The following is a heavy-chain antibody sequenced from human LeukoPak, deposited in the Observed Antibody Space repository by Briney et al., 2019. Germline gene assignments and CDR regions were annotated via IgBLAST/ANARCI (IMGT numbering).Heavy chain of an antibody. J-gene: IGHJ1*01. D-gene: IGHD6-13*01. CDR1: GFSFSRND. CDR2: ISYDGNNK. V-gene: IGHV3-30*18. Sequence: GGSLRLSCAASGFSFSRNDMHWVRQAPGKGLGWVAVISYDGNNKYYADSVRGRFTISRDNSKNTLYLEMNSLRAEDTAVYYCAKPREGSTSWYAAGWGQGTLVTVSS. CDR3: AKPREGSTSWYAAG.